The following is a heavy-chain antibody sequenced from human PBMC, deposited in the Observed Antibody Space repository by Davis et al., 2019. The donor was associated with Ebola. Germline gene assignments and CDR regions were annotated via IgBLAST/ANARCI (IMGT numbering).Heavy chain of an antibody. CDR2: ISAYNGNT. J-gene: IGHJ4*02. V-gene: IGHV1-18*01. D-gene: IGHD5-12*01. CDR1: GYTFTSYG. Sequence: AASVKVSCKASGYTFTSYGISWVRQAPGQGLEWMGWISAYNGNTNYAQKFQGRVTITADKSTSTAYMELSSLRSEDTAVYYCAREGRGLRFEGPLDYWGQGTLVTVSS. CDR3: AREGRGLRFEGPLDY.